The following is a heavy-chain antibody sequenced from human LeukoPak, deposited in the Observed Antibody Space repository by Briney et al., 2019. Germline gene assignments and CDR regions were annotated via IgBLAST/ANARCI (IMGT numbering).Heavy chain of an antibody. CDR3: ARHSAHSSTNDAFDI. D-gene: IGHD6-13*01. Sequence: SETLSLTCTVSGGSISSYYWSWIRQPPGKGLEWIGYIYYSGSTNYNPSHKSRVTISVDTSKNQFSLKLTSVTAADTAVYYCARHSAHSSTNDAFDIWGQGTLVTVSS. V-gene: IGHV4-59*01. J-gene: IGHJ3*02. CDR2: IYYSGST. CDR1: GGSISSYY.